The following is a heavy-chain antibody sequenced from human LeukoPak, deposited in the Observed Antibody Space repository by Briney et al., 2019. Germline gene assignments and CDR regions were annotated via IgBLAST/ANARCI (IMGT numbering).Heavy chain of an antibody. CDR1: GGSISSYY. V-gene: IGHV4-59*01. D-gene: IGHD3-3*01. CDR3: ARVDFWSGIDY. J-gene: IGHJ4*02. Sequence: PSETLSLTCTVSGGSISSYYWSWIRQPPGKGLEWIGYIYYSGSTNYNPSLKSRVTISVDTSKNQFSLKLSSVTAADTAVYYCARVDFWSGIDYWGQGTLVTVSS. CDR2: IYYSGST.